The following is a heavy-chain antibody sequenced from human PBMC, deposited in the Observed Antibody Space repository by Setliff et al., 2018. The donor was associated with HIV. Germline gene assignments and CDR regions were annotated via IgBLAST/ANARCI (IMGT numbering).Heavy chain of an antibody. CDR3: ARRGISGWQSHGFDI. CDR2: IHPGDSDT. D-gene: IGHD6-19*01. Sequence: GESLKISCRGFGYSFTTYWIGWVRQVPGKGLEWMGIIHPGDSDTTYSPSFQGQVTIPVDKSINTAYLPWSSLKASDTAMYYCARRGISGWQSHGFDIWGQGTMVTVSS. CDR1: GYSFTTYW. J-gene: IGHJ3*02. V-gene: IGHV5-51*01.